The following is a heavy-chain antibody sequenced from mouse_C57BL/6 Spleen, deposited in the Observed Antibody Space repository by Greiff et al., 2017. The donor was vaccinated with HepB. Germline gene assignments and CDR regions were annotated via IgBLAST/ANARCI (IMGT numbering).Heavy chain of an antibody. CDR2: INPNNGGT. CDR3: AGLLHVPSFDY. CDR1: GYTFTDYN. J-gene: IGHJ2*01. Sequence: VQLKQSGPELVKPGASVKMSCKASGYTFTDYNMHWVKQSHGKSLEWIGYINPNNGGTSYNQKFKGKATLTVNKSSSTAYMELRSLTSEDSAVYYCAGLLHVPSFDYWGQGTTLTVSS. D-gene: IGHD2-3*01. V-gene: IGHV1-22*01.